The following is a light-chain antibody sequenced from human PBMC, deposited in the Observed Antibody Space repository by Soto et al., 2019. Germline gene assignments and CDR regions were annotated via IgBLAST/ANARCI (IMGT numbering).Light chain of an antibody. CDR2: DVN. CDR3: GSYAGSNNFV. Sequence: QSALTQPASVSGSPGQSIAISCTGTSSDVGGYDFVSWYQQLPGKAPKLMIYDVNKRPSGVPDRFSGSKSGNTASLTVSGLQAEDEADYYCGSYAGSNNFVFGTGTKVTVL. CDR1: SSDVGGYDF. J-gene: IGLJ1*01. V-gene: IGLV2-8*01.